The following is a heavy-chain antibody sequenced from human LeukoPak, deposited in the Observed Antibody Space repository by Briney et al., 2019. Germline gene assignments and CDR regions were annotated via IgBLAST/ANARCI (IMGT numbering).Heavy chain of an antibody. V-gene: IGHV4-34*01. J-gene: IGHJ4*02. Sequence: SETLSLTCAVYGGSFSGYYWSWIRQPPGKGLEWIGEINHSGSTNYNPSLKSRVTISVDTSKNQFSLKLSSVTAADTAVYYCARGDGFGDFSYWGQGTLVTVS. CDR1: GGSFSGYY. CDR2: INHSGST. CDR3: ARGDGFGDFSY. D-gene: IGHD3-10*01.